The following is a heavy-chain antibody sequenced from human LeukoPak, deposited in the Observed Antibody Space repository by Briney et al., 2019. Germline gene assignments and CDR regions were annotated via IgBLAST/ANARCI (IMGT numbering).Heavy chain of an antibody. Sequence: GGSLRLSCTASGFTFSSYWMTWVRQAPGKGLEWVGNIKHDGSEKYYVDSVKGRSTISRDNANKSLFLQMDSLRAEDTAVYYCASYHGYSSSWPYWGQGTLVIVSS. CDR3: ASYHGYSSSWPY. V-gene: IGHV3-7*03. CDR1: GFTFSSYW. D-gene: IGHD6-13*01. J-gene: IGHJ4*02. CDR2: IKHDGSEK.